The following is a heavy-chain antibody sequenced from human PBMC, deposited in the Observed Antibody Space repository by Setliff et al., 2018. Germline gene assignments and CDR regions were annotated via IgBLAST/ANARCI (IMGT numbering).Heavy chain of an antibody. CDR2: IDPRDDFT. D-gene: IGHD6-13*01. Sequence: ASVKVSCKASGYSFSDFYMHWVRQVPGEGLEALGRIDPRDDFTVYAERFKDRLTITADTSTDTSYMEMSSLRFEDTAVYYCALEEYTSRWTKRFDPWGQGTLVTVSS. J-gene: IGHJ5*02. CDR3: ALEEYTSRWTKRFDP. CDR1: GYSFSDFY. V-gene: IGHV1-69-2*01.